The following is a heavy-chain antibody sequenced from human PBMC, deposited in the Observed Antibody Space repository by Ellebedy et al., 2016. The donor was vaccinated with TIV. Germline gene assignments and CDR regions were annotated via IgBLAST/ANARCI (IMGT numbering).Heavy chain of an antibody. Sequence: GGSLRLXCAASGFTFSDYYMSWIRQAPGKGLEWVSYISSSGSTIYYADSVKGRFTISRDNAKNSLYLQMNSLRAEDTAVYYCARDKGGRADFWSGRDAFDIWGQGTMVTVSS. D-gene: IGHD3-3*01. J-gene: IGHJ3*02. CDR2: ISSSGSTI. V-gene: IGHV3-11*04. CDR1: GFTFSDYY. CDR3: ARDKGGRADFWSGRDAFDI.